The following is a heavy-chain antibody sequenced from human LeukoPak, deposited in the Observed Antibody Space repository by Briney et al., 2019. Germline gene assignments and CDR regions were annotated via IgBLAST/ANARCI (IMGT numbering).Heavy chain of an antibody. CDR1: GGTFSSYA. D-gene: IGHD3-3*01. CDR3: ARGVHRYDFWSGYYGVY. Sequence: GSSVKVSCKASGGTFSSYAISWVRQAPGQGLEWMGGVIPIFGTVNYAQKFQGRVTITADESTSTAYMELSSLRSEDTAVYYCARGVHRYDFWSGYYGVYWGQGTLVTVSS. CDR2: VIPIFGTV. J-gene: IGHJ4*02. V-gene: IGHV1-69*01.